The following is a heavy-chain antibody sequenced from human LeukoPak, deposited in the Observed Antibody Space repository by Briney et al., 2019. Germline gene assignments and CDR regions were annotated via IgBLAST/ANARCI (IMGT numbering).Heavy chain of an antibody. CDR3: ARDPSNSSGWYIFFDF. D-gene: IGHD6-19*01. V-gene: IGHV1-18*04. Sequence: ASVTVSCKASGYTFTGYYLHWVRQAPGQGLEWMGWISTYNGGTKYAQKLQGRVTMTRDTSTNTVYMELRSLRSDDTAVYYCARDPSNSSGWYIFFDFWGQGTLVAVSS. CDR1: GYTFTGYY. J-gene: IGHJ4*02. CDR2: ISTYNGGT.